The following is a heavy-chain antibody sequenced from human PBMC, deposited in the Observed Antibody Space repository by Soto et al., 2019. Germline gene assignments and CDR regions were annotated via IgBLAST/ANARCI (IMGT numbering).Heavy chain of an antibody. J-gene: IGHJ4*02. D-gene: IGHD2-21*02. CDR2: IYYSGST. Sequence: SETLSLTCTVSGGSISSSSYYWGWIRQPPGKGLEWIGSIYYSGSTYYNPSLKSRVTISVDTSKNQFSLKLSSVTAADTAVYYCARHIYPTHRIPNIVVVTHPFDYWGQGTLVTVSS. V-gene: IGHV4-39*01. CDR3: ARHIYPTHRIPNIVVVTHPFDY. CDR1: GGSISSSSYY.